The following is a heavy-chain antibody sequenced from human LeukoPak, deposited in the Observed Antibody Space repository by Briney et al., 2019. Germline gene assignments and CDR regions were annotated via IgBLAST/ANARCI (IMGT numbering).Heavy chain of an antibody. CDR2: INHSGST. Sequence: SETLSLTCAVYGGSFSGYCWSWIRQPPGKGLEWIGEINHSGSTNYNPSLKSRVTISVDTSKNQFSLKLSSVTAADTAVYYCASSSSGYYPLDYWGQGTLVTVSS. CDR1: GGSFSGYC. J-gene: IGHJ4*02. D-gene: IGHD3-22*01. V-gene: IGHV4-34*01. CDR3: ASSSSGYYPLDY.